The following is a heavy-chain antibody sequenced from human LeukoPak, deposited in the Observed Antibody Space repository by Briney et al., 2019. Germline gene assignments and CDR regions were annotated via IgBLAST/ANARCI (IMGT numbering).Heavy chain of an antibody. CDR2: ISYDGSNK. V-gene: IGHV3-30-3*01. CDR1: GFTFSSYA. CDR3: ARVFSYSRGARTSRADCFDY. D-gene: IGHD6-13*01. J-gene: IGHJ4*02. Sequence: PGRSLRLSCAASGFTFSSYAMHWVRQAPGKGLEWVAVISYDGSNKYYADSVKGRFTISRDNSKNTLYLQMNSLRAEDTAVYYCARVFSYSRGARTSRADCFDYWGQGTLVTVSS.